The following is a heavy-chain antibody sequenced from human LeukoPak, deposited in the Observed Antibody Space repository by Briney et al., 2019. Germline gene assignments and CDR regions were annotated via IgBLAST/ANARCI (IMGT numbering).Heavy chain of an antibody. D-gene: IGHD6-19*01. CDR3: ARGTAVAHDY. V-gene: IGHV4-59*01. CDR1: GGSISSYY. CDR2: IYYSGST. J-gene: IGHJ4*02. Sequence: SETLSLTCTVSGGSISSYYWSWIRQPPGKGLEWIGYIYYSGSTNYNPSLKSRVTISIDTSRDQFSLKLSSVTAADTAVYYCARGTAVAHDYWGQGTLVTVSS.